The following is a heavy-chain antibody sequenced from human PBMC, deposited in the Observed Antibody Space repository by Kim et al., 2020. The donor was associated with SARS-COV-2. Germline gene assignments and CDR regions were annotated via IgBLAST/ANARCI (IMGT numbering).Heavy chain of an antibody. CDR3: SAVGAPAAHGNFSFDY. V-gene: IGHV4-59*01. J-gene: IGHJ4*01. CDR2: IYYSGST. Sequence: SETLSLTCTVSGGSISGYYWTWIRQPPGRGLEWIGYIYYSGSTTYNPPLMSRVTIPVVTSKNHLSLMLTSVVAAATAVNYCSAVGAPAAHGNFSFDYW. D-gene: IGHD1-26*01. CDR1: GGSISGYY.